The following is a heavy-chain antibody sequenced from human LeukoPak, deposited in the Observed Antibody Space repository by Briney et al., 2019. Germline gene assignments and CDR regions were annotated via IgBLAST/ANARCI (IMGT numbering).Heavy chain of an antibody. CDR3: ARSQQLVRSFDC. CDR2: IYYSGSA. Sequence: SETLSLTCTVSGGSISSSSYYWGWIRQPPGKGLEWIGYIYYSGSANYNPSLKSRVTMSLDTSKNQLSLKLNSVTAADTAFYYRARSQQLVRSFDCWGQGTLVTVSS. V-gene: IGHV4-61*05. D-gene: IGHD6-13*01. J-gene: IGHJ4*02. CDR1: GGSISSSSYY.